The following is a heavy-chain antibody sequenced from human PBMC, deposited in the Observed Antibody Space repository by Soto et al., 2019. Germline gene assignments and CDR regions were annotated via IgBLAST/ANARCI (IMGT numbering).Heavy chain of an antibody. CDR2: FDPEDGET. Sequence: ASVKVSCKVSGYTLTELSMHWVRQAPGKGLEWMGGFDPEDGETIYAQKFQGRVTMTEDTSTDTAYMELSSMRSEDTAVYYCATDPGIGARTYYYGMDVWGQGTTVTVSS. J-gene: IGHJ6*02. CDR1: GYTLTELS. V-gene: IGHV1-24*01. CDR3: ATDPGIGARTYYYGMDV. D-gene: IGHD6-6*01.